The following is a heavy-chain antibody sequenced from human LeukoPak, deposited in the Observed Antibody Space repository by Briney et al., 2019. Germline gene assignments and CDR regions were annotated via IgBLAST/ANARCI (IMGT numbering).Heavy chain of an antibody. V-gene: IGHV3-21*01. J-gene: IGHJ4*02. D-gene: IGHD3-3*01. CDR1: GFTSSSYS. CDR3: AKDRANYDFWSGYNFDY. CDR2: ISSSSSYI. Sequence: GGSLRLSCAASGFTSSSYSMNWVRQAPRKGLEWVSSISSSSSYIYYADSVKGRFTISRDNAKNSLYLQMNSLRAEDTAVYYCAKDRANYDFWSGYNFDYWGQGTLVTVSS.